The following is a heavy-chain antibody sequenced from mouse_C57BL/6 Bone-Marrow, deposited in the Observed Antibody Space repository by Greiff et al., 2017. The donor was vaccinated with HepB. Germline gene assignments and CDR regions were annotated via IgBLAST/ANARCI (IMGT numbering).Heavy chain of an antibody. D-gene: IGHD4-1*01. V-gene: IGHV5-17*01. J-gene: IGHJ3*01. CDR1: GFTFSDYG. CDR3: ARQELGRFAY. Sequence: EVKLVESGGGLVKPGGSLKLSCAASGFTFSDYGMHWVRQAPEKGLEWVAYISSGSSTIYYADTVKGRFTISRDKAKNTLFLQMTSLRSEDTAMYYCARQELGRFAYWGQGTLVTVSA. CDR2: ISSGSSTI.